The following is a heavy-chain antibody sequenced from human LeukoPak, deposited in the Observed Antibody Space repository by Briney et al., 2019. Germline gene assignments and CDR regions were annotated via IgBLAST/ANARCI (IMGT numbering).Heavy chain of an antibody. V-gene: IGHV3-7*01. Sequence: GGSLRLSCAASGFTFSGYWMSWVRQAPGKGLEWVATIKQDASEKTYVDSVEGRFTSSRDNAKSSLFLQMDSLRAEDTAVYYCARFGMDAAIDYWGQGTLVTVSS. D-gene: IGHD2-15*01. CDR1: GFTFSGYW. CDR3: ARFGMDAAIDY. J-gene: IGHJ4*02. CDR2: IKQDASEK.